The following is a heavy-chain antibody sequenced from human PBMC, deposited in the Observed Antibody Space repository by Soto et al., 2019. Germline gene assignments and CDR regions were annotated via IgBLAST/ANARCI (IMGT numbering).Heavy chain of an antibody. CDR3: AKLEEGSWHGWGPGY. Sequence: EVQLLESGGGLVQPGGSLRLSCAASGFTFSSYAMSWVRQAPGKGLEWVSAISGSGGSTYYADSVKGRFTISRDNSKNTLYLQMNSMRAEDTAVDYCAKLEEGSWHGWGPGYWGQGTLVTVSS. CDR1: GFTFSSYA. V-gene: IGHV3-23*01. D-gene: IGHD6-13*01. J-gene: IGHJ4*02. CDR2: ISGSGGST.